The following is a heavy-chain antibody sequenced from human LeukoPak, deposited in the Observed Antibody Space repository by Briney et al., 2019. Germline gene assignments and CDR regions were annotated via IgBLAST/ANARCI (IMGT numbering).Heavy chain of an antibody. J-gene: IGHJ4*02. CDR1: GFTFKDYA. V-gene: IGHV3-30*02. Sequence: GGSLRLSCAASGFTFKDYALTWVRQAPGKGLEWVAFIRYDGSNKYYADSVKGRFTISRDNSKNTLYLQMNSLRADDTAVYYCAKEIWSTVTTPGRTYFDYWGQGALVTVSS. CDR2: IRYDGSNK. CDR3: AKEIWSTVTTPGRTYFDY. D-gene: IGHD4-17*01.